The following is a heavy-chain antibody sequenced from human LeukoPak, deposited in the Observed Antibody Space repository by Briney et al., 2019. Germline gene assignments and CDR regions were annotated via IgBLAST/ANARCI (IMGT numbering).Heavy chain of an antibody. Sequence: GRSLRLSCAASGFTFDDYAMHWVRQAPGKGLEWVSGISWNSGSIGYADSVKGRFTISRDNAKNSLYLQMNSLRAEDTAVYYCARDPSYGSGSYYWDYWGQGTLVTVSS. CDR2: ISWNSGSI. D-gene: IGHD3-10*01. V-gene: IGHV3-9*01. CDR1: GFTFDDYA. CDR3: ARDPSYGSGSYYWDY. J-gene: IGHJ4*02.